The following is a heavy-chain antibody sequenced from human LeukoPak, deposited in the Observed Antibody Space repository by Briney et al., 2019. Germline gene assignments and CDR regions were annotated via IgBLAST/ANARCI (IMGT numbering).Heavy chain of an antibody. CDR3: AKDFNQYSSGWYRPNFDY. Sequence: PGGSLRLSCAASGFTFSSYNMNWVRQAPGKGLEWVSGISWNSGSIGYADSVKGRFTISRDNAKNSLYLQMNSLRAEDTALYYCAKDFNQYSSGWYRPNFDYWGQGTLVTVSS. V-gene: IGHV3-9*01. J-gene: IGHJ4*02. CDR1: GFTFSSYN. CDR2: ISWNSGSI. D-gene: IGHD6-19*01.